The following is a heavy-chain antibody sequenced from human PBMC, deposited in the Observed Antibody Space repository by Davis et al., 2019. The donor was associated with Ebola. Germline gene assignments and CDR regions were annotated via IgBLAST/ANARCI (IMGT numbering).Heavy chain of an antibody. Sequence: PSETLSLTCTVSGGSISSGGYYWSWIRQHPGKGLEWIGYIYYSGSTYYNPSLKSRVTMSVDTSKNQISLKLNSVTAADTAVYYCARRFPSVDFWGQGILVTVSS. CDR2: IYYSGST. D-gene: IGHD3-10*01. J-gene: IGHJ4*02. CDR3: ARRFPSVDF. V-gene: IGHV4-31*03. CDR1: GGSISSGGYY.